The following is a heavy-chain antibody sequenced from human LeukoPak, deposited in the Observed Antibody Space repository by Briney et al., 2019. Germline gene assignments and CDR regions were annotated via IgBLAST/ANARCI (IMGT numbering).Heavy chain of an antibody. CDR1: GFTFSSYA. CDR3: AKNLVGATWIDY. J-gene: IGHJ4*02. CDR2: ISGSGGST. Sequence: PGGSLRLSCAASGFTFSSYAMSWVRQAPRKGLEWVSAISGSGGSTYYADSVKGRFTISRDNSKNTLYLQMNSLRAEDTAVFYCAKNLVGATWIDYWGQGTPVTVSS. V-gene: IGHV3-23*01. D-gene: IGHD1-26*01.